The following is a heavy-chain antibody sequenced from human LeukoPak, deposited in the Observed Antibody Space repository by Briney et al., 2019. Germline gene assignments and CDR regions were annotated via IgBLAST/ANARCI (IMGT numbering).Heavy chain of an antibody. CDR2: IYYSGST. CDR1: GGSISSGGYY. V-gene: IGHV4-31*03. J-gene: IGHJ5*02. CDR3: ARYRIRYCSGGSCYKWFDP. D-gene: IGHD2-15*01. Sequence: SETLSLTCTVSGGSISSGGYYWRWIRQHPGKGLEWIGYIYYSGSTYYNPSLKSRVTILVDTSKNQFSLKLSSVTAADTAVYYCARYRIRYCSGGSCYKWFDPWGQGTLVTVSS.